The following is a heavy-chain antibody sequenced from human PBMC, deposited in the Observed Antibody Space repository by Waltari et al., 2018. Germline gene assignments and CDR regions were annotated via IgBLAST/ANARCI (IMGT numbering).Heavy chain of an antibody. V-gene: IGHV1-69*13. CDR2: IIPILGTA. CDR3: ARAGRELLVPYFDY. Sequence: QVQLVQSGAEVKKPGASVKVSCKASGYTFTSYAMHWVRQAPGQRLEWMGGIIPILGTANYAQKFQGRVTITADESTSTAYMELSSLRSEDTAVYYCARAGRELLVPYFDYWGQGTLVTVSS. CDR1: GYTFTSYA. J-gene: IGHJ4*02. D-gene: IGHD1-26*01.